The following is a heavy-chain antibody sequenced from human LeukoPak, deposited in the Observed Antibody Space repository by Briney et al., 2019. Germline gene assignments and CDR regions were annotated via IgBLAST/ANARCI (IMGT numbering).Heavy chain of an antibody. CDR1: GFTFSNYA. D-gene: IGHD4-17*01. J-gene: IGHJ4*02. Sequence: GGSLRLSCAPSGFTFSNYAMSWVRQAPGKGLEWVSAISGSDGSTYYADSVKGRFTISRDNSKNTLYLQMNSLRAEDTAVYYCAKNYGDYEYYFDYWGQGTLVTVSS. CDR2: ISGSDGST. V-gene: IGHV3-23*01. CDR3: AKNYGDYEYYFDY.